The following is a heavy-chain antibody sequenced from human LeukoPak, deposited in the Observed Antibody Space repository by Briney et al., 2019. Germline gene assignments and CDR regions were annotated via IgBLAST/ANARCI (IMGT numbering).Heavy chain of an antibody. CDR3: AREYGDLDY. V-gene: IGHV4-4*07. CDR2: IYPSGGT. CDR1: GGSISGFY. D-gene: IGHD2-21*01. J-gene: IGHJ4*02. Sequence: SETLSLTCTVPGGSISGFYWSWIRQPAGKGLEWIGRIYPSGGTNYNPSLKSRVTMSTDTSKNQFSLKLRSVTAADTAVYYCAREYGDLDYWGQGTLVTVSS.